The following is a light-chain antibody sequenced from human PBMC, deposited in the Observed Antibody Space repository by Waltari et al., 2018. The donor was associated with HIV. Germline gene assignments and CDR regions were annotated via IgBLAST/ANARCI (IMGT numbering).Light chain of an antibody. J-gene: IGLJ3*02. CDR1: NIGGKS. Sequence: SYVLTQPPSVSVAPGAAATISCGAWNIGGKSVHWYKQQPGQTPVLVTRYNSDRPSGIPHRISGANCVHTATLTITSVEAGDAATYYCQVWESSNEHVVFGGGTGLTVL. CDR2: YNS. CDR3: QVWESSNEHVV. V-gene: IGLV3-21*01.